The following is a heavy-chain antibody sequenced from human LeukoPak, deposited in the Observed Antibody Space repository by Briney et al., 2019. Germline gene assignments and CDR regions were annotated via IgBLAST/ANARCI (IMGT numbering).Heavy chain of an antibody. J-gene: IGHJ4*02. V-gene: IGHV4-59*01. Sequence: SETLSLTCTVSGGSISSYYWSWIRQPPGKGLEWIGYIYYGGSTNYNPSLKSRVTISVDTYKNQFSLKLSSVTAADTAVYYCARLGVVTAMPDYWGQGTLVTVSS. D-gene: IGHD2-21*02. CDR3: ARLGVVTAMPDY. CDR1: GGSISSYY. CDR2: IYYGGST.